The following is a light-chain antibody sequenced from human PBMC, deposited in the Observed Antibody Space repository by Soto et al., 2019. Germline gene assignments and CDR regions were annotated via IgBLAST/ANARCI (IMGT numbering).Light chain of an antibody. V-gene: IGKV1-5*03. Sequence: DIQMTQSPSSLSASVGDRVTITCRGSQGISSWLAGYQQKPGKAPRLLIYKASSLASGVPSRFSGSGSGTEFTLTISSLQPDDFATYYCQQYKTFGQGTRVEIK. J-gene: IGKJ1*01. CDR1: QGISSW. CDR3: QQYKT. CDR2: KAS.